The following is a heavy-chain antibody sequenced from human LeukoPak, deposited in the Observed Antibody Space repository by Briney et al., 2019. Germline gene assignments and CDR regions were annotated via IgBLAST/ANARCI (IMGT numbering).Heavy chain of an antibody. CDR2: IYYSGST. J-gene: IGHJ4*02. Sequence: SETLSLTCTVSGGSISSYYWSWIRQPPGKGLEWIGYIYYSGSTNYNPSLKSRVTISVDTSKNQFSLKLSSVTAADTAVYYCARVNNDILTGYPNGGYFDYWGQGTLVTVSS. D-gene: IGHD3-9*01. CDR1: GGSISSYY. CDR3: ARVNNDILTGYPNGGYFDY. V-gene: IGHV4-59*08.